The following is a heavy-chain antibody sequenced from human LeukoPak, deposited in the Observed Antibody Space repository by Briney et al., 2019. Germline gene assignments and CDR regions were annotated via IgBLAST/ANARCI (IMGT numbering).Heavy chain of an antibody. CDR1: GGSISSSSYY. CDR2: SYYSGST. D-gene: IGHD2-2*01. CDR3: ARDAPLGYCSSTSCYARAFDI. V-gene: IGHV4-39*07. J-gene: IGHJ3*02. Sequence: SETLSLTCTVSGGSISSSSYYWGWIRQPPGKGLEWIGSSYYSGSTYYNPSLKSRVTISVVTSKNQFSLKLSSVTAADTAVYYCARDAPLGYCSSTSCYARAFDIWGQGTMVTVSS.